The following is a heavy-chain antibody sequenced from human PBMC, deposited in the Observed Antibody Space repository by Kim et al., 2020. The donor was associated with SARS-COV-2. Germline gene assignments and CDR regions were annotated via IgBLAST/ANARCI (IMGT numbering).Heavy chain of an antibody. CDR1: GFTVSSNY. Sequence: GGSLRLSCAASGFTVSSNYMSWVRQAPGKGLECVSVIYSGGSTYYADSVKGRFTISRHNSKNTLYLQMNSLRAEDTAVYYCARVGWGGSYPFDYWGQGTLVTVSS. V-gene: IGHV3-53*04. CDR3: ARVGWGGSYPFDY. J-gene: IGHJ4*02. CDR2: IYSGGST. D-gene: IGHD1-26*01.